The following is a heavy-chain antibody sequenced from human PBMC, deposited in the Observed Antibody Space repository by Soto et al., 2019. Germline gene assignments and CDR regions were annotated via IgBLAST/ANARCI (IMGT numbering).Heavy chain of an antibody. CDR1: GASIRSTDYY. J-gene: IGHJ5*02. Sequence: SETLSLTCTVSGASIRSTDYYWSWIRQAPGKGLEWIGYVYYTGSTYYNPSLMSRLTISVDTSKNQFSLKLTPVTAAETAVYYCVRTARQGAVAPHWFDRWGQGTQVTVSS. CDR2: VYYTGST. V-gene: IGHV4-30-4*01. D-gene: IGHD2-21*02. CDR3: VRTARQGAVAPHWFDR.